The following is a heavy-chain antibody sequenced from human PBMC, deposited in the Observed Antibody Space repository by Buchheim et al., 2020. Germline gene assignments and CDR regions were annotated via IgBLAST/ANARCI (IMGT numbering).Heavy chain of an antibody. CDR3: VSYCSSTSCYIRPEYFQH. CDR2: INTDGSAT. V-gene: IGHV3-74*01. J-gene: IGHJ1*01. Sequence: EVQLVESGGGLVQPGGSLRLSCAASGFTFSSYWMHWVRQAPGKGLVWVSRINTDGSATSYADSVKGRFTISRDNAKNMLYLQMNSLRDEDTAVYYCVSYCSSTSCYIRPEYFQHWGQGTL. D-gene: IGHD2-2*02. CDR1: GFTFSSYW.